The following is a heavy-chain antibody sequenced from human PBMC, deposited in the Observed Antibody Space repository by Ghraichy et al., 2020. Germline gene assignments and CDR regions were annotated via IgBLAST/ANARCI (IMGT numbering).Heavy chain of an antibody. J-gene: IGHJ3*02. CDR3: ARHIDFWSGYYLGAFDI. Sequence: SETLSLTCTVSGGSISSSSYYWGWIRQPPGQGLEWIVSIYYSGSTYYNPSLKSRVTISVDTSKNQFSLKLSSVTAADTAVYYCARHIDFWSGYYLGAFDIWGQGTMVTVSS. CDR2: IYYSGST. D-gene: IGHD3-3*01. V-gene: IGHV4-39*01. CDR1: GGSISSSSYY.